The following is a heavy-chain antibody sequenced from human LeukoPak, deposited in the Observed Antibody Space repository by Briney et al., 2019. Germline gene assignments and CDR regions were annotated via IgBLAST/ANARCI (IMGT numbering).Heavy chain of an antibody. CDR2: ISGSGGST. Sequence: PGGSLRLSCAASGFTFSSFAMSWVRQAPGKGLEWVSAISGSGGSTYYADSVKGRFTISRDNSKNTLYLQMNSLRAEDTAVYYCAKDQYQLLFYMDVWGKGTTVTVSS. CDR1: GFTFSSFA. CDR3: AKDQYQLLFYMDV. D-gene: IGHD2-2*01. J-gene: IGHJ6*03. V-gene: IGHV3-23*01.